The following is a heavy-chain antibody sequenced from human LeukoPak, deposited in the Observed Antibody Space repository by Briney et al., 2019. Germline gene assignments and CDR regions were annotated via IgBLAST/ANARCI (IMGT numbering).Heavy chain of an antibody. V-gene: IGHV1-18*01. J-gene: IGHJ3*02. CDR3: ARALKVVTVHDAFDI. Sequence: ASVKVSCKASGYTFTSYGISWVRQAPGQGLEWMGWISAYNGNTNYAQKLQGRVTMNTDTSTSAAYMELRSLRSDDTAVYYCARALKVVTVHDAFDIWGQGTMVTVSS. CDR2: ISAYNGNT. D-gene: IGHD2-21*02. CDR1: GYTFTSYG.